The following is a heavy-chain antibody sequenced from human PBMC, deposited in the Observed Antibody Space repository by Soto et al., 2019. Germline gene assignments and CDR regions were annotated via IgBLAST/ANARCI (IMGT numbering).Heavy chain of an antibody. CDR3: VSSRTAVFGDALDI. Sequence: SETLSVTCSVSGGSISSYFKNWIRQAPGKGLEWIGCIYDSGDANYNPSLKSRVTISLDTSKNQFSLKPNSVTPADTAVYYCVSSRTAVFGDALDIWALGTMVTVSS. D-gene: IGHD3-3*01. J-gene: IGHJ3*02. CDR2: IYDSGDA. CDR1: GGSISSYF. V-gene: IGHV4-59*03.